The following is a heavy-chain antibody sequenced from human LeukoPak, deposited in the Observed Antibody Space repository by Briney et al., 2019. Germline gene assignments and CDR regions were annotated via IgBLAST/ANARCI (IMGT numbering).Heavy chain of an antibody. CDR3: ARGQDIVVVVAALRQREMGGFDP. V-gene: IGHV1-8*01. J-gene: IGHJ5*02. CDR2: MNPNSGNT. Sequence: ASVKVSCKASGYTFTNYDINWVRQATGQGLEWMGWMNPNSGNTGYAQKFQGRVTMTRNTSISTAYMELSSLRSEDTAVYYCARGQDIVVVVAALRQREMGGFDPWGQGTLVTVSS. CDR1: GYTFTNYD. D-gene: IGHD2-15*01.